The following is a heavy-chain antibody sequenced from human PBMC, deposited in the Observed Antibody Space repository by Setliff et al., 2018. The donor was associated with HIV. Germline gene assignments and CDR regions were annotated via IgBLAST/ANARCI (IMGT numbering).Heavy chain of an antibody. D-gene: IGHD3-22*01. Sequence: PSETLSLTCTVSGGSISSGSYYWSWIRQPAGKGLEWIGRIYTSGSTNYNPSLKSRVTISVDTSKNQFSLKLSSVTAADTAVYYCARLVEAYDSSGYFFNWFDPWGQGTLVTVSS. J-gene: IGHJ5*02. CDR1: GGSISSGSYY. CDR2: IYTSGST. V-gene: IGHV4-61*02. CDR3: ARLVEAYDSSGYFFNWFDP.